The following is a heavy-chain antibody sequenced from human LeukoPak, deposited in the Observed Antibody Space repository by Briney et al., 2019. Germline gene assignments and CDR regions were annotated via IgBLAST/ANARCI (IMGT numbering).Heavy chain of an antibody. D-gene: IGHD2-21*01. CDR2: IYTSGST. Sequence: SETLSLTCTVSGGSISSGSYYWSWLRQPAGKGLEWIGRIYTSGSTNYNPSLKSRVTISVDTSKNQFSLKLSSVTAADTAVYYCARGGDWYSPAYYYMDVWGKGTTVTVSS. V-gene: IGHV4-61*02. J-gene: IGHJ6*03. CDR3: ARGGDWYSPAYYYMDV. CDR1: GGSISSGSYY.